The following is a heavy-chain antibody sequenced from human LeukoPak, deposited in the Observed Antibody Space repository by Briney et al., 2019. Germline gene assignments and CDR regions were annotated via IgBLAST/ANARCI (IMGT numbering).Heavy chain of an antibody. CDR2: INHSGST. V-gene: IGHV4-34*01. CDR3: ASGVGYCSSTSCYALFDY. CDR1: GGSFSGYY. J-gene: IGHJ4*02. D-gene: IGHD2-2*01. Sequence: SETLSLTCAVYGGSFSGYYWSWIRQPPGKGLEWIGEINHSGSTNYNPSLKSRVTISVDTSKNQFSLKLSSVTAADTAVYYCASGVGYCSSTSCYALFDYWGQGTLVTVSS.